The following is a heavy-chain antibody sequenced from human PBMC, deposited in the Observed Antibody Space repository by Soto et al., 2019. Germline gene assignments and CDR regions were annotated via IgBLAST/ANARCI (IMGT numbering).Heavy chain of an antibody. Sequence: SETLSLTCTVSGDSFSNYYCNWVRKSAGKGLEWIGRIYPTGSTTYNPSLKSRLTMSVDTSKNQFSLRLTSMTAADTAVYYCATGRSEVVPGAMDTWGQGTL. J-gene: IGHJ5*02. CDR3: ATGRSEVVPGAMDT. D-gene: IGHD2-2*01. CDR2: IYPTGST. V-gene: IGHV4-4*07. CDR1: GDSFSNYY.